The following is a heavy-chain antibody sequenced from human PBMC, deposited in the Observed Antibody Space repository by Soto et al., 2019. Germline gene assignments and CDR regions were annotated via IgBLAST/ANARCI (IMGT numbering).Heavy chain of an antibody. J-gene: IGHJ5*02. CDR3: ASGGYCRCRGCLEFAP. CDR2: ISGDRGNT. CDR1: GYTFTSFG. Sequence: QVQLVQSGAEVKKPGASVKVSCKASGYTFTSFGISWVRQAPGQGLEWMGWISGDRGNTNYAQNLQGRVTMTTDTPSTTAGIEPRARNYDNTGSYYSASGGYCRCRGCLEFAPWGQGTPVPV. D-gene: IGHD2-15*01. V-gene: IGHV1-18*01.